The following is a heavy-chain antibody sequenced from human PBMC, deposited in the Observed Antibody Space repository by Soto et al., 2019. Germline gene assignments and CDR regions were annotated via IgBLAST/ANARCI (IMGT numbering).Heavy chain of an antibody. Sequence: EVQLLESGGGLVQPGGSLRLSCAASGFTFTNYAMSWVRQAPGKGLEWVSGISASGGRTHYADSVKGRFTISRDMSTNTLSLQMNSLRVEDTAVYFCARAYNWNYVPWFDPWGQGTLVTVSS. V-gene: IGHV3-23*01. J-gene: IGHJ5*02. CDR3: ARAYNWNYVPWFDP. CDR1: GFTFTNYA. CDR2: ISASGGRT. D-gene: IGHD1-7*01.